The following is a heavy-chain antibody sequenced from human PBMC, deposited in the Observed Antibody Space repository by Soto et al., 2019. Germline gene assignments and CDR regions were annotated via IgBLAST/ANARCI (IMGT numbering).Heavy chain of an antibody. CDR3: AKTLPMVRRVTTYYYYGVDV. CDR1: GFTFSSYA. J-gene: IGHJ6*02. V-gene: IGHV3-23*01. CDR2: ISGSGGST. Sequence: EVQLLESGGGLVQPGGSLRLSCAASGFTFSSYAMTWVRQAPGKGLEWVSGISGSGGSTYYADSVKGRFTISRDNSRNTLYLQMNSPRAEDTAVYYCAKTLPMVRRVTTYYYYGVDVWGQGTTVTVSS. D-gene: IGHD3-10*01.